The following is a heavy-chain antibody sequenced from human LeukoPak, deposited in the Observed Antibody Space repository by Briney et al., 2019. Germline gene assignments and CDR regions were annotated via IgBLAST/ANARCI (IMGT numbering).Heavy chain of an antibody. CDR1: GGTFSSYA. CDR3: ARTSGIVATITLRY. CDR2: IIPIFGTA. D-gene: IGHD5-12*01. Sequence: ASVKVSCKASGGTFSSYAISWVRQAPGQGLEWMGGIIPIFGTANYAQKFQGRVTITADESTSTAYVELSSLRSEDTAVYYCARTSGIVATITLRYWGQGTLVTVSS. V-gene: IGHV1-69*13. J-gene: IGHJ4*02.